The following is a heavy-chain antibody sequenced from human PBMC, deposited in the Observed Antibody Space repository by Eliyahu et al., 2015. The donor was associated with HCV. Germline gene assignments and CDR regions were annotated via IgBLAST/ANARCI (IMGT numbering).Heavy chain of an antibody. CDR1: GFXFKNYA. D-gene: IGHD4-11*01. Sequence: EVQLVESGGGLVQPGGSLRLSCAASGFXFKNYAMSWVRQAAEKGLEWVSSIRASGDSTYYTDSVKGRFTVSRDNSKNTLYLQMNSLGADDTAVYYCAKVAADSNYIHFDNWGQGILVTVSS. J-gene: IGHJ4*02. CDR3: AKVAADSNYIHFDN. CDR2: IRASGDST. V-gene: IGHV3-23*04.